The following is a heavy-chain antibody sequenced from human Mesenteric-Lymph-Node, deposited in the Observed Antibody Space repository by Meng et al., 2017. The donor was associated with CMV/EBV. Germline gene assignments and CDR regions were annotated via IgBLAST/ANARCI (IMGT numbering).Heavy chain of an antibody. V-gene: IGHV5-51*01. CDR1: GYSFTSYW. D-gene: IGHD1-26*01. CDR3: AGLKSGSNVLRI. Sequence: GESLKISCRASGYSFTSYWIAWVRQMPGKGLEWMGIIYPTDSDTRYSPSFQGQVTISADKSISTAYLQWSSLKASDTAMYYCAGLKSGSNVLRIWGQGTLVTVSS. J-gene: IGHJ4*02. CDR2: IYPTDSDT.